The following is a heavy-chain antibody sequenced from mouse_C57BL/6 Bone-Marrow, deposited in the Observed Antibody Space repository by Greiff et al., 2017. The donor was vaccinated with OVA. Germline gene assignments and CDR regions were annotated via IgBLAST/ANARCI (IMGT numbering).Heavy chain of an antibody. CDR3: AREALMDY. CDR2: ISPGDGDT. CDR1: GYAFSSSW. V-gene: IGHV1-82*01. J-gene: IGHJ4*01. Sequence: QVQLQQSGPELVKPGASVKISCKASGYAFSSSWMNWVKQRPGKGLEWIGRISPGDGDTNYNGKFKGKATLTADKSSSTAYMQLSSLTSEDSAVYFCAREALMDYWGQGTSVTVSS.